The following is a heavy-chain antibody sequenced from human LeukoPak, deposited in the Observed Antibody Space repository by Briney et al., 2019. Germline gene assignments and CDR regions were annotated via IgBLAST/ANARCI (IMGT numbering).Heavy chain of an antibody. CDR2: INWNGGST. CDR3: ARMYYGSGSYPYFDY. J-gene: IGHJ4*02. CDR1: GFTFSNYA. V-gene: IGHV3-20*04. D-gene: IGHD3-10*01. Sequence: GGSLRLSCAASGFTFSNYAMSWVRQAPGKGLEWVSGINWNGGSTGYADSVKGRFTISRDNAKNSLYLQMNSLRAEDTAVYYCARMYYGSGSYPYFDYWGQGTLVTVSS.